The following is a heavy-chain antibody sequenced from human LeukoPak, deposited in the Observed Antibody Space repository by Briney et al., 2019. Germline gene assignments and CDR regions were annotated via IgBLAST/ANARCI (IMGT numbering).Heavy chain of an antibody. CDR2: INHSGST. CDR3: ARGAGGYRA. D-gene: IGHD3-22*01. V-gene: IGHV4-34*01. Sequence: PSETLSLTCAVYGGSFSGYYWSWIRQPPGKGLEWIGEINHSGSTNYNPSLKSQVTISVDTSKNQFSLKLSSVTAADTAVYYCARGAGGYRAWGQGTLVTVSS. CDR1: GGSFSGYY. J-gene: IGHJ5*02.